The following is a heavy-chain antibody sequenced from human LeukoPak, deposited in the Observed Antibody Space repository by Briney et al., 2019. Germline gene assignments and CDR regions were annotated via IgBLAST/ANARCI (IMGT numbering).Heavy chain of an antibody. CDR3: AKDRQYLEHYXDY. J-gene: IGHJ4*02. Sequence: GGSLRLSCAASGFTFSSYGMHWVRQAPGKGLEWVAFIRYDGSNKYYADSVKGRFTISRDNSKNTLYLQMNSLRAEDTAVYYCAKDRQYLEHYXDYXGQGXXVTVX. CDR1: GFTFSSYG. CDR2: IRYDGSNK. D-gene: IGHD1-1*01. V-gene: IGHV3-30*02.